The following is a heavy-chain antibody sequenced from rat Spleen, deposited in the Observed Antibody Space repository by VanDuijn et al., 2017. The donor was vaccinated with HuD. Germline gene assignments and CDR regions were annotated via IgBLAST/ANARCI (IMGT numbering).Heavy chain of an antibody. D-gene: IGHD1-4*01. J-gene: IGHJ3*01. CDR2: ITTGGAST. Sequence: EVQLVESDGGLVQPGRSLKLSCAASGFTFSDYYMAWVRQAPTRGLEWVAYITTGGASTYYRDSVKGRFTISRDNTKSTLYLQMDSLRSEDTATYYCAADGTRVSRFAYWGQGTLVTVSS. V-gene: IGHV5-27*01. CDR1: GFTFSDYY. CDR3: AADGTRVSRFAY.